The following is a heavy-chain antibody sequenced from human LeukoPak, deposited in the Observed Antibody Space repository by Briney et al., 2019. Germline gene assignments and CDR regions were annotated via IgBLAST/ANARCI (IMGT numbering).Heavy chain of an antibody. D-gene: IGHD3-10*01. J-gene: IGHJ3*02. CDR1: GGSISSYY. V-gene: IGHV4-59*08. CDR3: ARQEGIFLWFGESPHDAFDI. CDR2: IYYSGST. Sequence: SETLSLTCTVSGGSISSYYWSWSRQPPGKRLGWIGYIYYSGSTNYNPSLKSRVTISVDTSKTQFSLKLSSVTAADTAVYYCARQEGIFLWFGESPHDAFDIWGQGTMVTVSS.